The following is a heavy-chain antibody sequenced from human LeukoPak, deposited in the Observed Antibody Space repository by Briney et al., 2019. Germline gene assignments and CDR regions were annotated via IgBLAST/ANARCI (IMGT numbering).Heavy chain of an antibody. V-gene: IGHV1-46*01. J-gene: IGHJ5*02. D-gene: IGHD6-19*01. CDR1: GYTFTMFY. Sequence: ASVKVSCKASGYTFTMFYIHWVRQAPGQGLEWMGMINPSDGATTYAQRFQGRVTMTRDMSTTTVYMDLRSLRSEDTAVYYCARHVGGYHGVNWFDPWGQGTLVTVSS. CDR3: ARHVGGYHGVNWFDP. CDR2: INPSDGAT.